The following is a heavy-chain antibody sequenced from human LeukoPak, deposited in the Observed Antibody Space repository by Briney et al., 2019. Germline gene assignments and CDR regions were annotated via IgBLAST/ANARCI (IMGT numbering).Heavy chain of an antibody. D-gene: IGHD6-13*01. J-gene: IGHJ3*02. CDR3: ERAIAAAGNFAFDI. CDR2: ISYDGTNK. V-gene: IGHV3-30*04. Sequence: GGSVTLSCAVSRFTFSTYSMQWVRQAPGKGLEWVAVISYDGTNKFYADSEKGRFTISRHNAKHYLYLKINSLRAVDTAVYDCERAIAAAGNFAFDIWGQGTMVTVSS. CDR1: RFTFSTYS.